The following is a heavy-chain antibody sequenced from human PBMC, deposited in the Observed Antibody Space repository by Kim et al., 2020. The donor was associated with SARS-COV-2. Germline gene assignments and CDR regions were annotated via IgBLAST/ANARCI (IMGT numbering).Heavy chain of an antibody. CDR1: GFTLSRYA. J-gene: IGHJ6*02. CDR3: VSGDQLVHLDGVHV. D-gene: IGHD1-1*01. V-gene: IGHV3-23*01. Sequence: GGSLRLSCAASGFTLSRYAVNWVRQAPGKGLEWVSAISGSGGSIYFAYSVKGRFTISKDSSEKTVYLHMNSLRVEDTAVYYCVSGDQLVHLDGVHVWV. CDR2: ISGSGGSI.